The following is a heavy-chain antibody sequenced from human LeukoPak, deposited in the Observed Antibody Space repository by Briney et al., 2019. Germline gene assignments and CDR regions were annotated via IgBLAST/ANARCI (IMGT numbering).Heavy chain of an antibody. CDR3: ARVGGYCSSISCYTRNYYYYYYMDV. CDR2: MNPNSGNT. D-gene: IGHD2-2*02. J-gene: IGHJ6*03. CDR1: GYTFTSYD. Sequence: ASVKVSCKASGYTFTSYDINWVRQATGQGLEWMGWMNPNSGNTGYAQKFQGRVTMNRNTSISTAYMELRSLRSDDTAVYYCARVGGYCSSISCYTRNYYYYYYMDVWGKGTTVTVSS. V-gene: IGHV1-8*01.